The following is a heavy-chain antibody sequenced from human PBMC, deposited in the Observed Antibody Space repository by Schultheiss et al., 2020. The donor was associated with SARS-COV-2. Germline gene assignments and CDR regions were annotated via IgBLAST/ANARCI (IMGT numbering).Heavy chain of an antibody. V-gene: IGHV4-59*08. CDR3: ARVSYDFWSGSYDAFDI. CDR1: GGSISSYY. Sequence: SETLSLTCTVSGGSISSYYWSWIRQPAGKGLEWIGYIYYSGSTNYNPSLKSRVTISVDTSKNQFSLKLSSVTAADTAVYYCARVSYDFWSGSYDAFDIWGQGTMVTVSS. J-gene: IGHJ3*02. CDR2: IYYSGST. D-gene: IGHD3-3*01.